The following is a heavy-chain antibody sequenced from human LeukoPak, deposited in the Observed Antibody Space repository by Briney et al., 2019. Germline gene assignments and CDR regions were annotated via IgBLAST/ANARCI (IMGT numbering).Heavy chain of an antibody. D-gene: IGHD3-10*01. CDR3: AKDHSYYGSGSYGTRFDY. CDR1: GFTFSSYA. Sequence: GGSLRLSCAASGFTFSSYAMTWVRQAPGKGLEWVSAISGSGGSTYYADSVKGRFTISRDNSKNTLYLQMNSLRAEDTAVYYCAKDHSYYGSGSYGTRFDYWGQGTLVTVSS. V-gene: IGHV3-23*01. CDR2: ISGSGGST. J-gene: IGHJ4*02.